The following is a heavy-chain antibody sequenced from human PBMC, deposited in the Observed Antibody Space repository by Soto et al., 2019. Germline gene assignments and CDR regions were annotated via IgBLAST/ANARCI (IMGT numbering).Heavy chain of an antibody. Sequence: QVQLVESGGGVVQPGRSLRLSCAASGFTFSSYAMHWVRQAPGKGLEWVAVISYDGSNKYYADSVKGRFTISRDNSKNKLYRQMNSLRAEDTAVYYCARDPPDCISTSCKGYGMDVWGQGTTVTVSS. CDR2: ISYDGSNK. V-gene: IGHV3-30-3*01. D-gene: IGHD2-2*01. J-gene: IGHJ6*02. CDR3: ARDPPDCISTSCKGYGMDV. CDR1: GFTFSSYA.